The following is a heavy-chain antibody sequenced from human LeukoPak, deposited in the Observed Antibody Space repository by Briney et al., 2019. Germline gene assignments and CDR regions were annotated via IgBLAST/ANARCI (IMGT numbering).Heavy chain of an antibody. CDR1: GGSISSGTYY. CDR2: MYYSGST. V-gene: IGHV4-31*03. D-gene: IGHD3-16*02. Sequence: SQTLSLTCTVSGGSISSGTYYWSWIRQHPGKGLEWIGYMYYSGSTSYNPSLKSRVTISVDTSKNQFSLKLSSVTAADTAMYYCARDLSNYDYIWGSYRATDAFDIWGQGTMVTVSS. CDR3: ARDLSNYDYIWGSYRATDAFDI. J-gene: IGHJ3*02.